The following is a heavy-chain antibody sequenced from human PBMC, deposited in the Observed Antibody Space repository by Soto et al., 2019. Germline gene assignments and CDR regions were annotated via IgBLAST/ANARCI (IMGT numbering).Heavy chain of an antibody. D-gene: IGHD3-22*01. V-gene: IGHV3-30*18. Sequence: QVQLVESGGGVVQPGRSLRLSCAASGFTFSSYGMHWVRQAPGKGLGWVAVISYDGSNKYYADSVKGRFTISRDNSKNTLYLQMNSLRAEDTAVYYCAKEWVYDSSGWSFDYWGQGTLVTASS. CDR1: GFTFSSYG. CDR2: ISYDGSNK. J-gene: IGHJ4*02. CDR3: AKEWVYDSSGWSFDY.